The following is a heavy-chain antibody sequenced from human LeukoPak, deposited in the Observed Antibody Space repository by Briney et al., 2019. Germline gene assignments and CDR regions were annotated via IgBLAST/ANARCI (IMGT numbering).Heavy chain of an antibody. V-gene: IGHV3-23*01. CDR2: ISGSGGST. J-gene: IGHJ4*02. CDR3: ARWYCTSTSCYYDY. Sequence: GGSLRLSCAASGFTFTIFGLNWVRQAPGKGLEWVSAISGSGGSTYYADSVKGRFTISRDNSKNTLCLQMNSLRAEDTAVYYCARWYCTSTSCYYDYWGQGTLVTVSS. CDR1: GFTFTIFG. D-gene: IGHD2-2*01.